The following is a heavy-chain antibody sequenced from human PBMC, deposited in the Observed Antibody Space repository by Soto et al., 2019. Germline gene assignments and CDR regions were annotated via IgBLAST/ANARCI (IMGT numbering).Heavy chain of an antibody. Sequence: GGSLRLSCVGSGYTFSSYWVTWVRQAPGKGLEWVAHIKEDGSEEDYVDSLKGRFTISRDNAKNSVYLQMNSLRAEDTAVYYCARADFFTSSSWYYYYYGMDVWGQGTTVTVSS. D-gene: IGHD6-13*01. CDR1: GYTFSSYW. V-gene: IGHV3-7*01. J-gene: IGHJ6*02. CDR3: ARADFFTSSSWYYYYYGMDV. CDR2: IKEDGSEE.